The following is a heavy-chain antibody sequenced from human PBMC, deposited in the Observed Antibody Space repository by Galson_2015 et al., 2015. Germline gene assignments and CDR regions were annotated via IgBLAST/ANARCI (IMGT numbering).Heavy chain of an antibody. D-gene: IGHD3-10*01. Sequence: TLSLTCAVSGGSISSSNWWSWVRQPPGKGLEWIGEIYHSGSTNYNPSLKSRVTISVDKSKNQFSLKLSSVTTADTAVYYCARVGPGGYYFDYWGQGTLVTVSS. CDR2: IYHSGST. J-gene: IGHJ4*02. CDR3: ARVGPGGYYFDY. CDR1: GGSISSSNW. V-gene: IGHV4-4*02.